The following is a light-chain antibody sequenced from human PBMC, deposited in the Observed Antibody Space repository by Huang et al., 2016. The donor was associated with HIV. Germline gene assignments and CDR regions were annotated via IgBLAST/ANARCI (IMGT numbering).Light chain of an antibody. J-gene: IGKJ2*01. CDR2: ATS. V-gene: IGKV1-39*01. CDR1: QSIRNY. CDR3: QQSHTTPIT. Sequence: DIQMTQSPSSLSASVGDRVTITCRASQSIRNYLNWYQQKPGIAPKLLIYATSTLQSGVPSRFSGSGSGTHFTLTISSLQPEDFAVYYCQQSHTTPITFGQGTKLDIK.